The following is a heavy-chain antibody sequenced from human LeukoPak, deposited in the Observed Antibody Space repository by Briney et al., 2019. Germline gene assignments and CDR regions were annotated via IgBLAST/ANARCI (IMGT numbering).Heavy chain of an antibody. CDR1: GGTFSSYA. Sequence: ASVKVSCKASGGTFSSYAISWVRQAPGQGLEWMGGIIPIFGTANYAQKFQGRVTITTDESTSTAYMELSSLRSEDTAVYYCARAPYGDYDSFVFDPWGQGTLVTVSS. J-gene: IGHJ5*02. CDR2: IIPIFGTA. CDR3: ARAPYGDYDSFVFDP. D-gene: IGHD4-17*01. V-gene: IGHV1-69*05.